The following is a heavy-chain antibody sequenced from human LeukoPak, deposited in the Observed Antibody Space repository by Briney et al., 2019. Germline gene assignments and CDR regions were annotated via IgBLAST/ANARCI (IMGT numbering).Heavy chain of an antibody. Sequence: PSATLSLTCTVSGGSISSYYWSWIRQPPGNGLGWIGYIYYSGSTNYNPSRKGRVTISVDPYKKQLALKLSSVTAADTAVYYCASTGYSSGWYGYWGQGTLVTVSS. J-gene: IGHJ4*02. CDR2: IYYSGST. D-gene: IGHD6-19*01. V-gene: IGHV4-59*01. CDR3: ASTGYSSGWYGY. CDR1: GGSISSYY.